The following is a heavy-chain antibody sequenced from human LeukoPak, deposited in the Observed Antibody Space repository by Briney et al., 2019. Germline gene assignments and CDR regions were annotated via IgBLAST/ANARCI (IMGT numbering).Heavy chain of an antibody. CDR2: INPNSGGT. CDR1: GYTFTGYY. D-gene: IGHD5-12*01. CDR3: ARRGQGYEDYFDY. V-gene: IGHV1-2*04. Sequence: ASVKVSCKASGYTFTGYYMHWVRQAPGQGLEWMGWINPNSGGTNYAQKFQGWVTMTRDTSISTAYMELSRLRSDDTAVYYCARRGQGYEDYFDYWGQRTLVTVSS. J-gene: IGHJ4*02.